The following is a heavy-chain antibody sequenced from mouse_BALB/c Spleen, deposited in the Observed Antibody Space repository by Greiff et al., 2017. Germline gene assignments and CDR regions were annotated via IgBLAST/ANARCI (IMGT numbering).Heavy chain of an antibody. Sequence: VQLQESGPGLVAPSQSLSITCTVSGFSLTSYGVHWVRQPPGKGLEWLGVIWAGGSTNYNSALMSRLSISKDNSKSQVFLKMNSLQTDDTAMYYCARDRGYEGAWFAYWGQGTLVTVSA. V-gene: IGHV2-9*02. J-gene: IGHJ3*01. D-gene: IGHD2-2*01. CDR3: ARDRGYEGAWFAY. CDR1: GFSLTSYG. CDR2: IWAGGST.